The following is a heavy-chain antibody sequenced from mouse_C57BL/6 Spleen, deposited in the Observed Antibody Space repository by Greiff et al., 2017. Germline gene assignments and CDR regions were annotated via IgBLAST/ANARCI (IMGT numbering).Heavy chain of an antibody. CDR1: GFTFSDYG. CDR3: ARLYGFAY. Sequence: EVQLVESGGGLVKPGGSLKLSCAASGFTFSDYGMHWVRQAPEKGLEWVAYISSGSSTIYYADTVKGRFTISRDNAKNTLFLQMTSLRSEDTAMYYCARLYGFAYWGQGTLVTVSA. V-gene: IGHV5-17*01. CDR2: ISSGSSTI. J-gene: IGHJ3*01.